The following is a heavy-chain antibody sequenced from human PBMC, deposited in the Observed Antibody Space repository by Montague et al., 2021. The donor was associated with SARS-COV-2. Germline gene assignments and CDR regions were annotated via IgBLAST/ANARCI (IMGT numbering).Heavy chain of an antibody. Sequence: SETLSLTCNVSGVVDLRRRSEEHTSELQSRSDFVCRLLLEKNTNYNPSLKSRVTISIDTSKNQISLRVTSVTAADTAKYYCASHNADDFGLLDYWGQGTLVTVS. CDR3: ASHNADDFGLLDY. D-gene: IGHD3/OR15-3a*01. V-gene: IGHV4-59*08. CDR1: GVVDLRRR. CDR2: LLLEKNT. J-gene: IGHJ4*02.